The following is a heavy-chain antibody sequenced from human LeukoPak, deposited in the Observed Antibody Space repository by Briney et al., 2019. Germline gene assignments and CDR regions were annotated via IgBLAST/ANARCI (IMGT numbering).Heavy chain of an antibody. CDR2: ISGSGGST. Sequence: GGSLRLSCAASGFTFSNSAMTWVRQAPGKGLEWVSGISGSGGSTYYADSVKGRFTISRDNSKNTLYLQMNSLRAEDTAVYYCAKSAHYDSSGLQDWGQGTMVTVSS. CDR3: AKSAHYDSSGLQD. D-gene: IGHD3-22*01. J-gene: IGHJ3*01. CDR1: GFTFSNSA. V-gene: IGHV3-23*01.